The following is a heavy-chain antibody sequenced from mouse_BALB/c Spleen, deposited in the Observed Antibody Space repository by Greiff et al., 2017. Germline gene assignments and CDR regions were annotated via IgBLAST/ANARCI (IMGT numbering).Heavy chain of an antibody. J-gene: IGHJ4*01. CDR1: GFNIKDTY. Sequence: VQLQQSGAELVKPGASVKLSCTASGFNIKDTYMHWVKQRPEQGLEWIGRIDPANGNTKYDPKFQGKATITADTSSNTAYLQLSSLTSEDTAVYYCVGLQDYAMDDWGQGTSVTVSS. D-gene: IGHD3-1*01. V-gene: IGHV14-3*02. CDR2: IDPANGNT. CDR3: VGLQDYAMDD.